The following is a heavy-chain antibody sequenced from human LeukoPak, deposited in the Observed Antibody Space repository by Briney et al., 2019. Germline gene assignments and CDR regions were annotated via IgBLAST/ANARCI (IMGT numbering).Heavy chain of an antibody. CDR3: ARAWVPAPNSGYYGSGVYNWFDP. Sequence: ASVKVSCKASGYTFTSYYMHWVRQAPGQGLEWMGIINPSGGSTSYAQKFQGRVTMTRDTSTSTVCMELSSLRSEDTAVYYCARAWVPAPNSGYYGSGVYNWFDPWGQGTLVTVSS. CDR2: INPSGGST. J-gene: IGHJ5*02. D-gene: IGHD3-10*01. V-gene: IGHV1-46*01. CDR1: GYTFTSYY.